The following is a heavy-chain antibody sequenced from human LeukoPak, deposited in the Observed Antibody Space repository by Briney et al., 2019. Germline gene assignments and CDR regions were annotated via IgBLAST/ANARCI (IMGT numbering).Heavy chain of an antibody. J-gene: IGHJ4*02. D-gene: IGHD6-19*01. Sequence: PGGSLRLSCAASGFTFSNYWMSWVRQAPGKGLEWLANINQDGSEMYYVDSVKGRFTISRNNGKNSLYLQMNSLRAEDTALYYCAKDRAGYSSGWYRVRIDYWGQGTLVTVSS. CDR2: INQDGSEM. CDR3: AKDRAGYSSGWYRVRIDY. V-gene: IGHV3-7*03. CDR1: GFTFSNYW.